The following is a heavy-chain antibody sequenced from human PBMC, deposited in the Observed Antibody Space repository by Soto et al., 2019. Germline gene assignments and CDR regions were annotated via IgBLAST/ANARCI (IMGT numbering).Heavy chain of an antibody. J-gene: IGHJ6*02. Sequence: DVQLSESGGGLVQPGGSLRLTCAASGFSFNSHAMTWVRQAPGRGLEWVAAINSGVDAFYADSVKGRFTISRDNSKDTLYLQMNSLGVEDTALYYCAKVLPLRTSGKYYKPFFHGMDVWGLGTTVTVSS. V-gene: IGHV3-23*01. D-gene: IGHD3-10*01. CDR2: INSGVDA. CDR3: AKVLPLRTSGKYYKPFFHGMDV. CDR1: GFSFNSHA.